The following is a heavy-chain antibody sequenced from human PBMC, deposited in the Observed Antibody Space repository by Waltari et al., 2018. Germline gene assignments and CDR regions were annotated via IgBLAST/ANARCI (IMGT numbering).Heavy chain of an antibody. CDR1: GGSVSSGSYY. Sequence: QVQLQESGPGLVKPSETLSLTCTVSGGSVSSGSYYWSWIRPPPGKGLEWIGYIYYSGSTNYNPSLKSRVTISVDTSKNQFSLKLSSVTAADTAVYYCARGACSGGSCYLDAFDIWGQGTMVTVSS. CDR2: IYYSGST. CDR3: ARGACSGGSCYLDAFDI. D-gene: IGHD2-15*01. J-gene: IGHJ3*02. V-gene: IGHV4-61*01.